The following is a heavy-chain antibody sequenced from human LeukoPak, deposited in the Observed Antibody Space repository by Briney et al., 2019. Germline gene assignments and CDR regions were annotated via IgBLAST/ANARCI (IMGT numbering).Heavy chain of an antibody. J-gene: IGHJ3*02. CDR2: IYYSGST. D-gene: IGHD3-9*01. V-gene: IGHV4-59*01. CDR3: ASTVGPTGYVVI. Sequence: PSETLSLTCTVSGGSISSYYWSWIRQPPGKGLEWIGYIYYSGSTNYNPSLKSQVTISVDTSKNQFSLKLSSVTAEDTAVYYCASTVGPTGYVVIWGQGTMVTVSS. CDR1: GGSISSYY.